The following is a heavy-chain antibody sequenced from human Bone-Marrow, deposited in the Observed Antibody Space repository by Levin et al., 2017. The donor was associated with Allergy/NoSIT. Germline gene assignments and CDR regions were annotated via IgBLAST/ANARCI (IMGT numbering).Heavy chain of an antibody. V-gene: IGHV5-51*01. CDR2: IHPGDSET. CDR3: ARQKISYFDS. CDR1: GYRFTSNW. Sequence: KHGESLKISCKGSGYRFTSNWIAWVRQMPGKGLEWMGIIHPGDSETTYSPSFQGQVTISVDKSINTAYLQWSSLKASDTAMYYCARQKISYFDSWGQGTLVTVSS. J-gene: IGHJ4*02.